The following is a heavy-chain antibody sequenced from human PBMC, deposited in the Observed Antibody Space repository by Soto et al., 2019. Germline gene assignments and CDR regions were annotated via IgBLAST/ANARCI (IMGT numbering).Heavy chain of an antibody. CDR2: ISSSSSYI. J-gene: IGHJ6*02. CDR1: GFTFSSYS. V-gene: IGHV3-21*01. Sequence: EVQLVESGGGLVKPGGSLRLSCAASGFTFSSYSMNWVRQAPGKGLEWVSSISSSSSYIYYADSVKGRFTISRDNAKNSLYLQINSRRAEDTAVYYCARDGRDSSSPSGMDVWGQGTTVTVSS. D-gene: IGHD6-6*01. CDR3: ARDGRDSSSPSGMDV.